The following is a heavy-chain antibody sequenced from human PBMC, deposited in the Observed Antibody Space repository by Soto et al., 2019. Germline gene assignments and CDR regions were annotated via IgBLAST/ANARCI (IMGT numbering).Heavy chain of an antibody. Sequence: EVQLVESGGGLVKPGGSLRLSCAASGFTFSSYSMNWVRQAPGKGLEWVSSISSSSSNIYYADSVKGRFTISRDNAKNPLYLQMKRLRDEDTAVYYCARLLNVLLWCVELSGGHYHYYYLEVWGTGTTVTVSS. CDR1: GFTFSSYS. CDR3: ARLLNVLLWCVELSGGHYHYYYLEV. J-gene: IGHJ6*03. D-gene: IGHD3-10*01. CDR2: ISSSSSNI. V-gene: IGHV3-21*01.